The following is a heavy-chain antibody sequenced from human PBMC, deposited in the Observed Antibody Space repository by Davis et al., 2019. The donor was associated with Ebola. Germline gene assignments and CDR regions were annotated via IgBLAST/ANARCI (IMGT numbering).Heavy chain of an antibody. CDR2: ISYDGSNK. V-gene: IGHV3-30*18. CDR1: GFTFSSYG. J-gene: IGHJ6*02. D-gene: IGHD4-11*01. CDR3: AKGDYTTVYGMDV. Sequence: GESLKISCAASGFTFSSYGMHWVRQAPGKGLEWVAVISYDGSNKYYVDSVKGRFTISRDNSKNTLYLQINSLRAEDTAVYYCAKGDYTTVYGMDVWGQGTTVTVSS.